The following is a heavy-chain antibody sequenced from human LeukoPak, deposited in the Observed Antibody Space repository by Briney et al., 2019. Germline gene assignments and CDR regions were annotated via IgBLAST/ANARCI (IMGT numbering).Heavy chain of an antibody. CDR2: IGAGGRTT. Sequence: GESLKISCAASGFTFSGYSLNWVRQSPGRRLEWLSFIGAGGRTTYYADSVTGRFTISRDNAKNTLYLQMNSLRAEDTAVYYCVRDYYYDTSAYRWFDPWGQGTLVTVSS. CDR1: GFTFSGYS. J-gene: IGHJ5*02. D-gene: IGHD3-22*01. V-gene: IGHV3-48*01. CDR3: VRDYYYDTSAYRWFDP.